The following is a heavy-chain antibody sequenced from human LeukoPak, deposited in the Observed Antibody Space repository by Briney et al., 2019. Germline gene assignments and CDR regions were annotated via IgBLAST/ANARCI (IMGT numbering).Heavy chain of an antibody. Sequence: PGGSLRLSCAASGFTFNSYATSWVRQAPAKGLDWVSTISSGGSTFYADSVKGRFTISRDNSENTLFLQMNSLRAEDTAVYYCAKWNGYADYWGRGTLVTVSS. CDR3: AKWNGYADY. CDR1: GFTFNSYA. D-gene: IGHD5-12*01. V-gene: IGHV3-23*01. J-gene: IGHJ4*02. CDR2: ISSGGST.